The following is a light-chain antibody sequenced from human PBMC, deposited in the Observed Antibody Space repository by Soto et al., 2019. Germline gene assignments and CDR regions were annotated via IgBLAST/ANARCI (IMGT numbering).Light chain of an antibody. Sequence: QSALTQPASVSGSPGQSITISCTGTNNDVANYNLVSWYQQHPGKAPKLRIYEGSKRPSGVSNRFSGSKSANTASLTISGLQAEDEAAYYCCSYAGSRSWVFGGGTKLTVL. CDR3: CSYAGSRSWV. CDR2: EGS. CDR1: NNDVANYNL. V-gene: IGLV2-23*01. J-gene: IGLJ3*02.